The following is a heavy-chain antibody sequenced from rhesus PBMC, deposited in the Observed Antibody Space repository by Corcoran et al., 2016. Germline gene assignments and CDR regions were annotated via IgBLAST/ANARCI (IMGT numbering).Heavy chain of an antibody. J-gene: IGHJ2*01. CDR1: GGSISGGYG. Sequence: QVQLQESGPGRLTPSDTLSLTCAVSGGSISGGYGWVWIRQPPGKGVEGVGGIYSSNGTPYYNPSLKSRVTISTDTSKNQFALKLSSLTAADTAVYYCARYRYFDIWGPGTPITLSS. CDR3: ARYRYFDI. V-gene: IGHV4S7*01. CDR2: IYSSNGTP.